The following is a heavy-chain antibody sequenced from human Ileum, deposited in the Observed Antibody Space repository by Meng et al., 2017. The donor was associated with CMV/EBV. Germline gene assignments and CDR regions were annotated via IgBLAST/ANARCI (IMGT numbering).Heavy chain of an antibody. D-gene: IGHD2-2*01. CDR2: INPNSGGT. V-gene: IGHV1-2*02. J-gene: IGHJ6*02. CDR1: YTFTGYY. Sequence: YTFTGYYMHWVRQAPGQGLEWMGWINPNSGGTNYAQKFQGRVTMTRDTSISTAYMELSRLRSDDTAVYYCARDAAPRDIVVVPAAMDVWGQGTTVTVS. CDR3: ARDAAPRDIVVVPAAMDV.